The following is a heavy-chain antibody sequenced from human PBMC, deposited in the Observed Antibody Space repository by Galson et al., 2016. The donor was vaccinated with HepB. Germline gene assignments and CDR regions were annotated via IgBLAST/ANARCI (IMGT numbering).Heavy chain of an antibody. V-gene: IGHV4-59*01. Sequence: ETLSLTCTVSGGSISSYYWSWIRQPPGKGLEWIGYIYDSGTTNYNTSLKSRLTISVDTSKKQFSLKLSSVTAADTAMYYCARQRRDYGDYVGFDYWGQGTLVTVSS. D-gene: IGHD4-17*01. CDR1: GGSISSYY. J-gene: IGHJ4*02. CDR3: ARQRRDYGDYVGFDY. CDR2: IYDSGTT.